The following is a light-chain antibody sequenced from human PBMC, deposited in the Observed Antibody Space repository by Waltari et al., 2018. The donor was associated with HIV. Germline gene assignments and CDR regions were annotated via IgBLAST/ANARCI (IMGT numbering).Light chain of an antibody. CDR3: QGGNGY. CDR1: QNIDNR. CDR2: FAS. Sequence: DSPMTQFPSTLSASVGDGVTITCRASQNIDNRMAWYQQKPGKAPNLLIYFASTLQRGVPSRFSGTGSGAEFTLTISSLQPDDFATYYCQGGNGYFGQGTKVEVK. J-gene: IGKJ2*01. V-gene: IGKV1-5*03.